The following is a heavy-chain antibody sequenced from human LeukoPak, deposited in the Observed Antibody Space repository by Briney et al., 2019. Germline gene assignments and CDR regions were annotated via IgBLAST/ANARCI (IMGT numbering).Heavy chain of an antibody. D-gene: IGHD2/OR15-2a*01. J-gene: IGHJ4*02. Sequence: GGSLRLSCAASGFIFTKYWMHWVRQAPGKGLVWVSHVNSDRSATSYADSVKGRFTISRDNAKNTVYLHMNSLRVEDTAVYYCTSFYETNWGQGTLVTVSS. CDR1: GFIFTKYW. CDR2: VNSDRSAT. V-gene: IGHV3-74*01. CDR3: TSFYETN.